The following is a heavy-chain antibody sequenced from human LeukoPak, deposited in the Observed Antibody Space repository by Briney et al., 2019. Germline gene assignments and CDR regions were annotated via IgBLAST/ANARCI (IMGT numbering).Heavy chain of an antibody. CDR3: ARGSKAAPGTFDY. J-gene: IGHJ4*02. CDR1: GGSISSYY. V-gene: IGHV4-59*01. CDR2: IYYTGST. Sequence: SETLSLTCTVSGGSISSYYWSWIRQPPGKGLEWIGYIYYTGSTDYNPTLKSRVAISVDTSKNQFSLKLSSVTAADTAVYYCARGSKAAPGTFDYWGQGTLVTVSS. D-gene: IGHD6-13*01.